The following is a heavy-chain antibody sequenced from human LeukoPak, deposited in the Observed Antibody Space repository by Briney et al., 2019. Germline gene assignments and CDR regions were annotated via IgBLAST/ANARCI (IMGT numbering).Heavy chain of an antibody. CDR2: ITSSGGST. J-gene: IGHJ4*02. Sequence: GGSLRLSCAVSGLTFRSYNMFWVRQPPGQGLECVSSITSSGGSTYYADSVKGRFTISRDNSKNTLYLQMNSLRAEDTAVYYCTTGASACSSTSCYSFEGFDYWGQGTLVTVSS. V-gene: IGHV3-21*03. D-gene: IGHD2-2*02. CDR3: TTGASACSSTSCYSFEGFDY. CDR1: GLTFRSYN.